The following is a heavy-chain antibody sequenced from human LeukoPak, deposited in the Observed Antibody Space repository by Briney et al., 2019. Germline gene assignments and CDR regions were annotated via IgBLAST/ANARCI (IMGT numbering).Heavy chain of an antibody. D-gene: IGHD3-3*01. CDR1: GFTFSDYY. V-gene: IGHV3-11*04. Sequence: PGGSLRLSCAASGFTFSDYYMSWIRQAPGKGLEWVSYISSSGSTIYYADSVKSRFTISRDNAKNSLYLQMNSLRAEDTAVYYCARVTYYDFWSGYRFDPWGQGTLVTVSS. CDR3: ARVTYYDFWSGYRFDP. CDR2: ISSSGSTI. J-gene: IGHJ5*02.